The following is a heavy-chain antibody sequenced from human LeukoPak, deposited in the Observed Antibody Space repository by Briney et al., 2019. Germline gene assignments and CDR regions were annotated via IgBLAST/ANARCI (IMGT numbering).Heavy chain of an antibody. Sequence: GSLRLSCAASGFTFSSYWMSWVRQAPGKGLEWVANIKEDGGAKYSVDSVKGRFTISRDNAKNSLYLQMNSLRAEDTALYYCAKDLFDGGNRFIFDYWDQGTLVTVSS. V-gene: IGHV3-7*03. CDR2: IKEDGGAK. J-gene: IGHJ4*02. D-gene: IGHD4-23*01. CDR3: AKDLFDGGNRFIFDY. CDR1: GFTFSSYW.